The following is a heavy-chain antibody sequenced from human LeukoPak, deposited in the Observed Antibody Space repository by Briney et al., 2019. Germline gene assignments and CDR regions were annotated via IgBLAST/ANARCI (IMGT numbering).Heavy chain of an antibody. V-gene: IGHV3-30*18. D-gene: IGHD1-26*01. CDR1: GFTFSGYG. J-gene: IGHJ6*02. CDR2: ISYDGSNK. CDR3: AKDFSYSGSSYGMDV. Sequence: PGGSLRLSCAASGFTFSGYGMHWVRQAPGKGLEWVAVISYDGSNKYYADSVKGRFTISRDNSKNTLYLQMNSLRAEDTAVYYCAKDFSYSGSSYGMDVWGQGTTVTVSS.